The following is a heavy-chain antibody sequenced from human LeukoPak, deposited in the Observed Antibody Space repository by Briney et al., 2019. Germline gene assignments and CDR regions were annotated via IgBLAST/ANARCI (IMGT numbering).Heavy chain of an antibody. J-gene: IGHJ4*02. Sequence: SETLSLTSSLSGGSINSNTYYRGWIRQPPGKGLEWIATMYYTGSIYYNSSLKSRVTISVDTSKTQFSLNLTSVTAADTAVYYCASRPGGVDYFYHWGQGTLVTVSS. D-gene: IGHD3-16*01. V-gene: IGHV4-39*01. CDR1: GGSINSNTYY. CDR3: ASRPGGVDYFYH. CDR2: MYYTGSI.